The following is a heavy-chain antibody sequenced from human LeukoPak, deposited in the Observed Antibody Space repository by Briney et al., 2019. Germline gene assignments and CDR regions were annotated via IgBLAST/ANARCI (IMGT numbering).Heavy chain of an antibody. CDR1: GYSISSGHY. CDR2: IYLSGST. V-gene: IGHV4-38-2*01. D-gene: IGHD2-15*01. Sequence: SETLPLTCAVSGYSISSGHYWGWIRQPPGKGLEWIGIIYLSGSTYYSPSLKSRVTISVDTSKNQFSLRLSSVTAADTAIYYCARISPGAFDIWGQGTMVTVSS. J-gene: IGHJ3*02. CDR3: ARISPGAFDI.